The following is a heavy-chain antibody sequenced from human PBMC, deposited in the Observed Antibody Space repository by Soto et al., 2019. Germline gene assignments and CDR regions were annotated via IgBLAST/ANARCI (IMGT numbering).Heavy chain of an antibody. V-gene: IGHV4-31*03. CDR3: ARDPMRYPTYFDY. D-gene: IGHD1-1*01. Sequence: SETLSLTCTVSGGSISGGGYYWSWIRQHPGKGLEWIGYIYHSGNTYYNPSLKSRVTISVDTSKNQFSLKLSSVTAADTAVYYCARDPMRYPTYFDYWGQGTLVTVSS. CDR1: GGSISGGGYY. CDR2: IYHSGNT. J-gene: IGHJ4*02.